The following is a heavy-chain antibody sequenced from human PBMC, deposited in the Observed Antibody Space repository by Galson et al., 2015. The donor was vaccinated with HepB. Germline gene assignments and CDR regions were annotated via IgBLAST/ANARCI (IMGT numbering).Heavy chain of an antibody. CDR1: GGTFSSYA. J-gene: IGHJ4*02. CDR3: ATHYSDRSAYWD. CDR2: IIPIFGTV. D-gene: IGHD3-22*01. V-gene: IGHV1-69*13. Sequence: SVKVSCKASGGTFSSYAISWVRQAPGQRLEWMGGIIPIFGTVNHAQKFQGRVTFTADESTSTAYMELSSLRSEDTAVYFCATHYSDRSAYWDWGQGTLVTVSS.